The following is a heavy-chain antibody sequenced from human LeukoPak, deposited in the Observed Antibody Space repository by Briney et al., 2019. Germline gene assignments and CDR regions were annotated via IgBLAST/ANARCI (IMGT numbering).Heavy chain of an antibody. Sequence: GASVKVSCKVSGYTLTELSMHWVRQAPGKGLEWMGGFDPEDGETIYAQKFQGRVTMTEDTSTDTAYMELSSLRSEDTAVYYCATAMVRGVIDPYYYYMDVWGKGTTVTVSS. CDR1: GYTLTELS. D-gene: IGHD3-10*01. V-gene: IGHV1-24*01. CDR3: ATAMVRGVIDPYYYYMDV. CDR2: FDPEDGET. J-gene: IGHJ6*03.